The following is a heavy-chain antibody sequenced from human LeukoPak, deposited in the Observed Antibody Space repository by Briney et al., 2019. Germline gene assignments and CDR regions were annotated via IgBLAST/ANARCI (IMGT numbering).Heavy chain of an antibody. CDR2: ISSGGRSI. D-gene: IGHD2-21*02. J-gene: IGHJ4*02. CDR3: ARDYFYCGGDCFVDY. CDR1: GFTFSSYG. V-gene: IGHV3-21*01. Sequence: GGSLRLSCAASGFTFSSYGKNWVRQAPGKGLEWVSSISSGGRSIDLADSVKGRFTISRDNAKNSLYLQMNSLRAEDTAVYLCARDYFYCGGDCFVDYWGQGTLVTVSS.